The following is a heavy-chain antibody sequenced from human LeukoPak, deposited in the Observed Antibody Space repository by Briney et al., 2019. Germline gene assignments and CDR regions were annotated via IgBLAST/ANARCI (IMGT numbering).Heavy chain of an antibody. CDR1: GYTFTSYG. D-gene: IGHD6-13*01. CDR2: ISAYNGNT. J-gene: IGHJ3*02. V-gene: IGHV1-18*01. CDR3: ARARLRQQLVTDDAFDI. Sequence: ASVKVSCKASGYTFTSYGISWVRQAPGQGLEWMGWISAYNGNTNYAQKLQGRVTMTTDTSTSTAYMELRSLRSDDTAVYYCARARLRQQLVTDDAFDIWGQGTMVTVSS.